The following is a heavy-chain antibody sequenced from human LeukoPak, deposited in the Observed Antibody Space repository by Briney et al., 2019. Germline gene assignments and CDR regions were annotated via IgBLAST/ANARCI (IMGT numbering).Heavy chain of an antibody. D-gene: IGHD3-10*01. CDR1: GYTLTELS. V-gene: IGHV1-24*01. CDR3: ATDQRGAGLGFRYGSGSYNGMDV. J-gene: IGHJ6*02. Sequence: ASVKVSCKVSGYTLTELSMHWVRQTPGKGLEWMGGFDPEDGVALYAQKFQGRVTMTEDTSTDTAYMELSSLRSEDTAVYYCATDQRGAGLGFRYGSGSYNGMDVWGQGTTVTVSS. CDR2: FDPEDGVA.